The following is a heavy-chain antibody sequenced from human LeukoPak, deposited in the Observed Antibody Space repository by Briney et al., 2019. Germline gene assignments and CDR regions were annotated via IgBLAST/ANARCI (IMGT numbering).Heavy chain of an antibody. CDR3: ARNIFTMGPPIYGMDV. CDR1: GGSISSYY. D-gene: IGHD3-10*01. J-gene: IGHJ6*02. CDR2: IYYSGST. V-gene: IGHV4-59*08. Sequence: KPSETLSLTCTVSGGSISSYYWSWIRQPPGKGLEWIGYIYYSGSTNYNPSLKSRVTISVDTSKNQFSLKLSSVTAADTAVYYCARNIFTMGPPIYGMDVWGQGTTVTVSS.